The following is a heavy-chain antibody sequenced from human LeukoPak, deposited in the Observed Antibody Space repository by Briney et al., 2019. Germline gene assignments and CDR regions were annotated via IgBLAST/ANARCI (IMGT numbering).Heavy chain of an antibody. V-gene: IGHV3-30*02. Sequence: PGGSLRLSCAASGFTFSTYGMHWVRQAPGKGLEWVAFIRYDGRNKYYADSVKGRFTISRDNSKNTLCLQMNSLGAEDTAVYYCAKEIWPTVTTPGHTHFDYWGQGTLVTVSS. CDR2: IRYDGRNK. D-gene: IGHD4-17*01. CDR3: AKEIWPTVTTPGHTHFDY. CDR1: GFTFSTYG. J-gene: IGHJ4*02.